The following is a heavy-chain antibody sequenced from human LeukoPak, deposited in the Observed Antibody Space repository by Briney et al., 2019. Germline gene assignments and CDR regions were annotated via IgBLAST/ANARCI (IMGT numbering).Heavy chain of an antibody. CDR1: GGSISSSSYY. CDR2: IYYSGST. Sequence: KSSDTLSLTCTVSGGSISSSSYYWGWIRQPPGKGLEWIGSIYYSGSTYYNPSLKSRVTISVDTSKNQFSLQLSSVTAADTAVYYCARTPREYQLLGYYMDVWGKGTTVTVSS. J-gene: IGHJ6*03. V-gene: IGHV4-39*01. CDR3: ARTPREYQLLGYYMDV. D-gene: IGHD2-2*01.